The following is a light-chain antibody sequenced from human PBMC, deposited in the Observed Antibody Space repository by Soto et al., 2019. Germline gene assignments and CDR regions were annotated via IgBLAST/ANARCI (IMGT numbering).Light chain of an antibody. CDR3: QQYDSWPPSYT. CDR1: QSVSTY. Sequence: EIVMTQSPATLSVSLGGRATLSCRASQSVSTYLAWYQQKPGQAPRLLIYGASTRATGIPARFSGSGSETDFTLTISSLQSEDFAVYYCQQYDSWPPSYTFGQGTKLEIK. CDR2: GAS. J-gene: IGKJ2*01. V-gene: IGKV3-15*01.